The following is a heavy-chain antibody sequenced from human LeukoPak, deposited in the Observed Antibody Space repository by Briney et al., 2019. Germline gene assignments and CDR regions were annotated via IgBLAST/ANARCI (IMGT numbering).Heavy chain of an antibody. J-gene: IGHJ4*02. CDR3: AKGVVSQLLLYQNYFDY. CDR1: GFTFSSYA. V-gene: IGHV3-23*01. Sequence: GGSLRLSCAASGFTFSSYAMSWVRQAPGKGLEWVSAISGSGGSTYYADSVKGRFTISRDHSKNTLYLQMNSLRAEDTAVYYCAKGVVSQLLLYQNYFDYWGQGTLVTVSS. CDR2: ISGSGGST. D-gene: IGHD2-2*02.